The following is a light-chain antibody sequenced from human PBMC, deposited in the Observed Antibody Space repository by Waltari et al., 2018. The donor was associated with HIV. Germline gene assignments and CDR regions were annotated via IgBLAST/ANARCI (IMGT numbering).Light chain of an antibody. V-gene: IGKV1-13*02. CDR1: QGIKSA. CDR2: DVS. J-gene: IGKJ1*01. Sequence: AIQLTQSPSSLSASIGDTVTITCRESQGIKSALAWYQQRPGNPPRLLIYDVSRLQNGVPSRFSGTGYGTDFTLTINSVQPEDLATYYCQQFSSYPWTFGQGTKVDLK. CDR3: QQFSSYPWT.